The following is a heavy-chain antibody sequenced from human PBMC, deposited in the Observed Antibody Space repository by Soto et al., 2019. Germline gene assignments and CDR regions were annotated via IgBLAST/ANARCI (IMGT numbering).Heavy chain of an antibody. CDR1: GGSISSYY. CDR3: ARGGVGYSSSWYVSDY. CDR2: IYYSGST. J-gene: IGHJ4*02. D-gene: IGHD6-13*01. Sequence: SSETLSPTCTVSGGSISSYYWSWIRQPPGKGLEWIGYIYYSGSTNYNPSLKSRVTISVDTSKNQFSLKLSSVTAADTAVYYCARGGVGYSSSWYVSDYWGQGALVTVSS. V-gene: IGHV4-59*01.